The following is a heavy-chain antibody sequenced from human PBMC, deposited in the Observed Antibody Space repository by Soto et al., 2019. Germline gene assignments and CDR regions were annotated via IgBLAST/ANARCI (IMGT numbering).Heavy chain of an antibody. CDR3: ARVITMVRGVIPLDY. CDR1: GYTFTSYG. CDR2: ISAYNGNT. J-gene: IGHJ4*02. V-gene: IGHV1-18*01. D-gene: IGHD3-10*01. Sequence: ASVKVSCKASGYTFTSYGISWVRQAPGQGLEWMGWISAYNGNTNYAQKLQGRVTMTTDTSTSTAYMELRSLRSDDTAVYYCARVITMVRGVIPLDYWGQGTLVTVSS.